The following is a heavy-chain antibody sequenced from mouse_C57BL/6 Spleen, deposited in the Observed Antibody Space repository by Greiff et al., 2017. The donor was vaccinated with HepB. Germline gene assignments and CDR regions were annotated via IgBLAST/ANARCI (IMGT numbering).Heavy chain of an antibody. J-gene: IGHJ3*01. Sequence: QVQLQQPGAELVKPGASVKLSCKASGYTFTSYWMHWVKQRPGQGLEWIGMIHPNSGSTNYNEKFKSKATLTVDKSSSTAYMQLSSLTSEDSAVYYCARTSGNLAWFAYWGQGTLVTVSA. V-gene: IGHV1-64*01. CDR1: GYTFTSYW. CDR2: IHPNSGST. D-gene: IGHD1-3*01. CDR3: ARTSGNLAWFAY.